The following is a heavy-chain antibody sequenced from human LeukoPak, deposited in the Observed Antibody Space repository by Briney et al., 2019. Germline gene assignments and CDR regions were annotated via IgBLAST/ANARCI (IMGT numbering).Heavy chain of an antibody. V-gene: IGHV1-2*02. D-gene: IGHD2-2*01. Sequence: SVKVSCKASGYTFTGYYMHWVRQAPGQGLEWMAWINPNSGSTYYAQNFHDRITMTRDTSISTAYMELSRLRSDDTAIYYCARANALYCSSTSCLFDYWGQGTLVTVSS. J-gene: IGHJ4*02. CDR1: GYTFTGYY. CDR2: INPNSGST. CDR3: ARANALYCSSTSCLFDY.